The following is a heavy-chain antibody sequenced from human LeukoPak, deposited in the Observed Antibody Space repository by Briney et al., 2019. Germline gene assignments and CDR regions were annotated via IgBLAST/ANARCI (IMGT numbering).Heavy chain of an antibody. J-gene: IGHJ4*02. CDR2: ISSDGGGT. CDR3: ARDIEASGPFDY. Sequence: GGSLRLSCAASGFTFSNYDMSWVRQALGKGLNWVSAISSDGGGTTYADSVKGRFTISRDNSRNTLYLEMNSLRPDDTAVYYCARDIEASGPFDYWGQGTLVTVSS. D-gene: IGHD6-19*01. V-gene: IGHV3-23*01. CDR1: GFTFSNYD.